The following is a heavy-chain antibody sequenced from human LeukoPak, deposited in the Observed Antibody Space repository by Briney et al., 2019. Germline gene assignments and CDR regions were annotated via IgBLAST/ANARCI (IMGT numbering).Heavy chain of an antibody. V-gene: IGHV3-23*01. CDR2: IVGSGATT. CDR1: GFTFSNYA. CDR3: AKGTRSSPNDASDI. D-gene: IGHD1-26*01. J-gene: IGHJ3*02. Sequence: GGSLRLSCAASGFTFSNYAMSWVRQAPGKGLYWVSAIVGSGATTYYTNSVKGRFTISRDNSKNTLYLHMNSLGAEDTALYYCAKGTRSSPNDASDIWGQGTMVTVSS.